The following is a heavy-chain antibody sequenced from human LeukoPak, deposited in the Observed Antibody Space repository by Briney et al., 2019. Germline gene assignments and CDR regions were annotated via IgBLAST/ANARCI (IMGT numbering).Heavy chain of an antibody. Sequence: ASVRVSCKPSGYTFTGFYIHWVRQAPGQGLEWMGWISPNSGGTDYAQRFQGRVTITRDTSISTAYMELSSLRSDDTAVYYCARGGVSYYDSSGYYYELDQWDEGTLVTVSS. CDR2: ISPNSGGT. J-gene: IGHJ4*02. V-gene: IGHV1-2*02. CDR1: GYTFTGFY. D-gene: IGHD3-22*01. CDR3: ARGGVSYYDSSGYYYELDQ.